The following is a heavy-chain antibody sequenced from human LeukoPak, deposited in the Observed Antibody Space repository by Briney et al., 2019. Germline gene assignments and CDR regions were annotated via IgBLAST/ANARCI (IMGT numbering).Heavy chain of an antibody. CDR3: ARPYYYGSGSSDAFDI. D-gene: IGHD3-10*01. J-gene: IGHJ3*02. CDR1: GYSFTSYW. CDR2: IYPGDSDT. Sequence: GESLKISCNGSGYSFTSYWIGWVRQMPGKGLEWMGIIYPGDSDTRYSPSFQGQVTISADKSISTAYLQWSSLKASDTAMYYCARPYYYGSGSSDAFDIWGQGTMVTVSS. V-gene: IGHV5-51*01.